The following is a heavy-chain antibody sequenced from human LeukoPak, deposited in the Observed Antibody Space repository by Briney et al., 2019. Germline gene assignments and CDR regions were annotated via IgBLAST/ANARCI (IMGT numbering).Heavy chain of an antibody. CDR3: ARDSRYSTGWSPIDY. CDR1: GFTFSSYS. Sequence: PGGSLRLSCAVSGFTFSSYSMNWVRQAPGKGLEWVSCISSSGDYRYYADSVKGRFTISRDHAKNSLYLQMNGLRAEDTAVYYCARDSRYSTGWSPIDYWGRGTLVTVSS. CDR2: ISSSGDYR. J-gene: IGHJ4*02. D-gene: IGHD6-19*01. V-gene: IGHV3-21*01.